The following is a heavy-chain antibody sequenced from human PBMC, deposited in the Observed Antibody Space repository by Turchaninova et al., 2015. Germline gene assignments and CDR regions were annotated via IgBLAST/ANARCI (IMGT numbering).Heavy chain of an antibody. CDR2: TYYRSKWYS. Sequence: GQGLVKPSQTLSLTCGISGDSVSSNSAAWNWIRQSPSRGLEWLGRTYYRSKWYSDYAVSVKSRMTINPDTSKNHFSLQLNSVTPEDTAMYYCESQKGDYGDYAGSFXXWGQGTMVTXSS. CDR3: ESQKGDYGDYAGSFXX. V-gene: IGHV6-1*01. CDR1: GDSVSSNSAA. J-gene: IGHJ3*02. D-gene: IGHD4-17*01.